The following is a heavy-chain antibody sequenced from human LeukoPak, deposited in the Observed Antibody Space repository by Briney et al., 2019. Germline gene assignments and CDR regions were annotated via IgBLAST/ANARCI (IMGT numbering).Heavy chain of an antibody. J-gene: IGHJ4*02. CDR3: ARGPSRMVAIQLRP. V-gene: IGHV4-34*01. CDR1: GGSFSGYF. CDR2: INHSGST. D-gene: IGHD2-15*01. Sequence: SETLSLTCAVYGGSFSGYFWSWIRQPPGKGLEWIGEINHSGSTNYNPSLKSRVTMSVDTSKNQFSLNLSSVTAADTAVEFWARGPSRMVAIQLRPGGQGTLVTVSS.